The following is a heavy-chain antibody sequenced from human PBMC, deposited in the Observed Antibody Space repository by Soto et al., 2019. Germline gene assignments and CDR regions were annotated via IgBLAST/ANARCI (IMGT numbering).Heavy chain of an antibody. CDR1: GGSISSYY. Sequence: PSETLSLTCTVSGGSISSYYWSWIRQPTGKGLEWIGYIYYSGSTNYNPSLKSRVTISVDTSKQQFSLKLSSVTAADTAVYYCARVSTPAYFDYWGQGTLVTVSS. V-gene: IGHV4-59*01. J-gene: IGHJ4*02. CDR3: ARVSTPAYFDY. CDR2: IYYSGST.